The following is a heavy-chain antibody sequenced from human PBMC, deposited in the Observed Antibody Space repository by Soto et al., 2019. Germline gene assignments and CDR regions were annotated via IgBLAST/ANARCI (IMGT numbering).Heavy chain of an antibody. J-gene: IGHJ2*01. V-gene: IGHV3-48*03. D-gene: IGHD5-18*01. Sequence: GSLSLTCAVSGFSLSSYEMNWVRQAPGKGLEWVSYISSSGSTIYYADSVKGRFTISRDNAKNSLYLQMKSLRAEDTAVYYCARDRAGYSYGQRYGCFDFWGRGTLVTVSS. CDR1: GFSLSSYE. CDR3: ARDRAGYSYGQRYGCFDF. CDR2: ISSSGSTI.